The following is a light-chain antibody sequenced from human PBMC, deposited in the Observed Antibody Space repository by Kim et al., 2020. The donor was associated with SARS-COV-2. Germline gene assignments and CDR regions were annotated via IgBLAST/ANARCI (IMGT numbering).Light chain of an antibody. CDR3: QQYNKWPYT. J-gene: IGKJ2*01. CDR2: AAS. CDR1: QSVSSN. V-gene: IGKV3-15*01. Sequence: SVSPGERATLSCRASQSVSSNLAWYQQKRGQAPRLLIYAASTRATGIPARFSGVGSGTEFTLTISSLQPEDFAGYYCQQYNKWPYTFGQGTKLEI.